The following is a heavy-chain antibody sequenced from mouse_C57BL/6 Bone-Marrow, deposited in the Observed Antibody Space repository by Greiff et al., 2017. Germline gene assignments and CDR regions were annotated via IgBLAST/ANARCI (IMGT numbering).Heavy chain of an antibody. CDR3: AGANWAHFDY. CDR2: IHPNSGST. CDR1: GYTFTSYW. D-gene: IGHD4-1*02. Sequence: QVQLQQPGAELVKPGASVKLSCKASGYTFTSYWMHWVKQRPGQGLEWIGMIHPNSGSTNYNEKFKSKATLTVDKSSSTAYMQLSSLTSEDSAVYYCAGANWAHFDYWGQGTTLTVSS. V-gene: IGHV1-64*01. J-gene: IGHJ2*01.